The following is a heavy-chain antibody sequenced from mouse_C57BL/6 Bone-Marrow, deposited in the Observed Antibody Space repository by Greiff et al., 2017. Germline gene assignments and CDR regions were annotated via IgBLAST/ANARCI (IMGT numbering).Heavy chain of an antibody. CDR1: GYTFPRYW. CDR3: ARYDYDGSLYWDFDV. Sequence: VQLQQPGAELVKPGASVKLSCKASGYTFPRYWMHWVKQRPGRGLEWIGRIDTNSGGTKYNEKFKSKVTLTVDKPTSTAYMQLSSRTSEDSAVYYCARYDYDGSLYWDFDVWGTGATVTVSS. V-gene: IGHV1-72*01. CDR2: IDTNSGGT. D-gene: IGHD1-1*01. J-gene: IGHJ1*03.